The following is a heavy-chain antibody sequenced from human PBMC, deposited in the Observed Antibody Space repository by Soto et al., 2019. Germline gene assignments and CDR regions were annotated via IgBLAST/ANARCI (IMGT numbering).Heavy chain of an antibody. V-gene: IGHV4-4*02. J-gene: IGHJ3*02. CDR1: GDSISNSNW. D-gene: IGHD3-10*01. CDR3: ATHRVTGTGADAFEI. Sequence: QVQLQESGPGLVKPSGTLSLSCAVSGDSISNSNWWSWVRQPPGEGLDWLGEIYHTGSTNYNPSLKSPFTISLDTCENQFSLKLSSVTAADTAGYYCATHRVTGTGADAFEIWGQGTMVTVSS. CDR2: IYHTGST.